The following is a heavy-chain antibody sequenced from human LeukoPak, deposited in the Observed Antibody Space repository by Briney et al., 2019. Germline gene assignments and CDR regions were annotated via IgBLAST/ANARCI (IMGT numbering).Heavy chain of an antibody. J-gene: IGHJ6*04. Sequence: AGGSLRLSCVASGFSFSRYSMNWVRQAPGKGLEWISYISGSGSAMYYADSVKGRFTISRDNAKNSSYLQMNSLRAEDTAVYYCARDLLITMIVAMDVWGKGTTVTVSS. CDR2: ISGSGSAM. CDR1: GFSFSRYS. D-gene: IGHD3-22*01. V-gene: IGHV3-48*01. CDR3: ARDLLITMIVAMDV.